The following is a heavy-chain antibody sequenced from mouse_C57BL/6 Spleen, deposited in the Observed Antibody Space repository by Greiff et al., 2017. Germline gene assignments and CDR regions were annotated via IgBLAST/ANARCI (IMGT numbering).Heavy chain of an antibody. J-gene: IGHJ4*01. CDR3: LTGTYAMDY. D-gene: IGHD4-1*01. CDR1: GFNIKDYY. CDR2: IDPEHGET. Sequence: VQLKQSGAELVKPGASVKLSCTASGFNIKDYYMHWVKQRTEQGLDWIGRIDPEHGETKSAPKFQGKATISAETSSNTAYLQLSSLTSEYTAVYYCLTGTYAMDYGGQGTSVTVSS. V-gene: IGHV14-2*01.